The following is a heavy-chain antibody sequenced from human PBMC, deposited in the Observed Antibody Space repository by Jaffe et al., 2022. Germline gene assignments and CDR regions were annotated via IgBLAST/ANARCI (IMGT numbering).Heavy chain of an antibody. CDR1: GGSISSGTYY. Sequence: QVQLQESGPGLVKPSETLSLTCTVSGGSISSGTYYWSWIRQPAGKGLEWIGRIYTSGNTDYNPSLKSRVTMSVDTSKNQFSLKLSSVTAADTAVYYCARAMFTANYFDYWGPGALVTVSS. CDR3: ARAMFTANYFDY. J-gene: IGHJ4*02. V-gene: IGHV4-61*02. CDR2: IYTSGNT. D-gene: IGHD3-10*02.